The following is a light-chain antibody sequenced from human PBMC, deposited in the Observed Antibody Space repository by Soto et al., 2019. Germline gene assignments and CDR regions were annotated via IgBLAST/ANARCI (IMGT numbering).Light chain of an antibody. CDR1: QSLLHSNGYNY. Sequence: DTVMTQSPLYLPVTPGERASISCRASQSLLHSNGYNYLDWYLQKPGQSPQLLIYLGSNRASGVPDRFSGSGSGTDFTLKSSRVEAEDVGVYYCMQALQTPLTFGGGTKVDIK. CDR2: LGS. CDR3: MQALQTPLT. J-gene: IGKJ4*01. V-gene: IGKV2-28*01.